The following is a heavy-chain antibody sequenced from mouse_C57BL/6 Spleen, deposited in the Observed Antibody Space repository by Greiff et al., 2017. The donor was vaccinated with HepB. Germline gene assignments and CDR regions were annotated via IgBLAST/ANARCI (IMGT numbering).Heavy chain of an antibody. J-gene: IGHJ2*01. CDR1: GFTFSSYA. Sequence: EVNVVESGEGLVKPGGSLKLSCAASGFTFSSYAMSWVRQTPEKRLEWVAYISSGGDYIYYADTVKGRFTIARDNARNTLYLQMSSLKSEDTAMYYCTRAYGSSFYFDYWGQGTTLTVSS. V-gene: IGHV5-9-1*02. CDR3: TRAYGSSFYFDY. D-gene: IGHD1-1*01. CDR2: ISSGGDYI.